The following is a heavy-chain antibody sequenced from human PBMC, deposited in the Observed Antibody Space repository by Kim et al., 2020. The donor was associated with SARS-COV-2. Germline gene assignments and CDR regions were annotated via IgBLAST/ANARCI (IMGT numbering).Heavy chain of an antibody. D-gene: IGHD2-15*01. V-gene: IGHV3-21*01. J-gene: IGHJ5*02. CDR3: ARGYCSGGSCPNWFDP. Sequence: SVKGRFTISRDNAKNSLYLQMNSLRAEDTAVYYCARGYCSGGSCPNWFDPWGQGTLVTVSS.